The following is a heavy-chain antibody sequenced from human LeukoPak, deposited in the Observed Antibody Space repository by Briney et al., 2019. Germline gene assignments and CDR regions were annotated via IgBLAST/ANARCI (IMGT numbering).Heavy chain of an antibody. J-gene: IGHJ4*02. Sequence: SETLSLTCTVSGGSISSYYWSWLRQPPGKGLEWIGYIYYSGSTNYNPSLKSRVTISVDTSKNQFSLKLSSVTAADTAVYYCARSGTVVTPKRSEYYFDYWGQGTLVTVSS. D-gene: IGHD4-23*01. CDR1: GGSISSYY. CDR3: ARSGTVVTPKRSEYYFDY. CDR2: IYYSGST. V-gene: IGHV4-59*01.